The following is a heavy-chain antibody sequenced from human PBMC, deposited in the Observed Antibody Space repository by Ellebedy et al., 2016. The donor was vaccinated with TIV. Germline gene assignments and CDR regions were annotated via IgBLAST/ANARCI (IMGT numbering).Heavy chain of an antibody. D-gene: IGHD3-16*01. CDR1: GFTFSSYA. CDR2: ISGSGGST. Sequence: GGSLRLSXAASGFTFSSYAMSWVRQAPGKGLEWVSAISGSGGSTYYADSVKGRFTISRDNAKNTLYLQMNSLRAEDTAVYYCARDALITYFGEGCGMDVWGRGTTVTVSS. J-gene: IGHJ6*02. CDR3: ARDALITYFGEGCGMDV. V-gene: IGHV3-23*01.